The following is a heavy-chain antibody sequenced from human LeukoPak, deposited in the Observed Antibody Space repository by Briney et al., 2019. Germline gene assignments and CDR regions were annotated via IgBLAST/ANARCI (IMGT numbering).Heavy chain of an antibody. J-gene: IGHJ3*02. CDR2: IRSKAYGGTT. V-gene: IGHV3-49*03. CDR3: TRDKHYYDSSGYAVSRDGDAFDI. Sequence: GGSLRLSCTASGFTFGDYAMSWFRQAPGKGLEWVGFIRSKAYGGTTEYAASVKGRFTISRDDSKSVAYLQMNSLKSEDTAVYYCTRDKHYYDSSGYAVSRDGDAFDIWGQGTMVTVSS. D-gene: IGHD3-22*01. CDR1: GFTFGDYA.